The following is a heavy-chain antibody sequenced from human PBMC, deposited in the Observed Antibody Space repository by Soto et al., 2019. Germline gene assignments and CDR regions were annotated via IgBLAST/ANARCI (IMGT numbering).Heavy chain of an antibody. CDR2: IHYSGST. CDR3: ARLSYYDSSGHRGYYFDY. D-gene: IGHD3-22*01. CDR1: GGSISSSGYY. Sequence: PSETLSLTCTVSGGSISSSGYYWSWIRQHPGEGLEWIGYIHYSGSTYYNPSLKSRVTISIDTSKNQFSLKLSSVSAADTAVYHRARLSYYDSSGHRGYYFDYWGQGTLVTVSS. J-gene: IGHJ4*02. V-gene: IGHV4-31*03.